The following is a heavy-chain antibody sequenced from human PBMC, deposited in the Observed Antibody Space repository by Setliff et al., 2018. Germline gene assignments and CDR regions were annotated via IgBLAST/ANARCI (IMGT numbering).Heavy chain of an antibody. CDR1: GGSFSGYY. J-gene: IGHJ4*02. CDR3: ATYSLAHYDSSGYYDY. V-gene: IGHV4-30-4*08. CDR2: IYYSGST. Sequence: SETLSLTCAVYGGSFSGYYWSWIRQPPGKGLEWIGYIYYSGSTYYNPSLKSRVTISVDTSKNQFSLKLSSVTAADTAVYYCATYSLAHYDSSGYYDYWGQGTLVTVSS. D-gene: IGHD3-22*01.